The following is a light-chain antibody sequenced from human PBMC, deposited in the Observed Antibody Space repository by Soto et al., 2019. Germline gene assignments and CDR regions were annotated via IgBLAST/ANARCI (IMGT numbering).Light chain of an antibody. CDR1: PSVSSD. J-gene: IGKJ4*01. CDR2: DAS. Sequence: EIVLTQSPATLSLSPGERATLSCRASPSVSSDLAWYQQKPGQAPRLLIYDASTRATGIPARFSSSGSGTYVTLTISSLEPEDFAVYYCQQRNSWPLTFGGGTKVEIK. CDR3: QQRNSWPLT. V-gene: IGKV3-11*01.